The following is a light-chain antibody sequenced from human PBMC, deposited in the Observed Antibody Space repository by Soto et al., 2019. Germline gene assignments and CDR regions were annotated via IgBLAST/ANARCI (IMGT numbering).Light chain of an antibody. CDR1: QSVSSN. J-gene: IGKJ1*01. V-gene: IGKV3-15*01. CDR2: GAS. Sequence: MTQSPGTLSVSPGERATLSCRASQSVSSNLAWYQQKPGQAPRLLIYGASTRATGIPARFSGSGSGTEFTLTISSLQSEDSALYYCQQYNNWRTFGQGTKVEIK. CDR3: QQYNNWRT.